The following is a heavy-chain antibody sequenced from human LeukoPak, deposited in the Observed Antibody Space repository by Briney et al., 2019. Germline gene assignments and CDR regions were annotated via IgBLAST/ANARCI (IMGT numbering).Heavy chain of an antibody. D-gene: IGHD3-10*01. J-gene: IGHJ4*02. CDR1: GFTFSSYS. Sequence: PGGSLRLSCAASGFTFSSYSMNWVRQAPGKGLEWVSSISSSSSYIYYADSVKGRFTISRDNAKNSLYLQMNSLRAEDTAVYYCARDPVYYYGSGSPPDYWGQGTLVTVSS. V-gene: IGHV3-21*01. CDR2: ISSSSSYI. CDR3: ARDPVYYYGSGSPPDY.